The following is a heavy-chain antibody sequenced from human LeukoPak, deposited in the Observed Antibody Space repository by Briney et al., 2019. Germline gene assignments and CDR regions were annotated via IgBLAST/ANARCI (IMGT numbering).Heavy chain of an antibody. CDR1: GFTVSSNY. V-gene: IGHV3-53*01. CDR2: IYSGGST. Sequence: GGSLRLSCAASGFTVSSNYMSWVRQAPGKGLEWVSVIYSGGSTYYADSVKGRFTISRDNSKNTLYLQVNSLRAEDTAVYYCARENQVSGYFDYWGQGTLVTVSS. J-gene: IGHJ4*02. D-gene: IGHD3-10*01. CDR3: ARENQVSGYFDY.